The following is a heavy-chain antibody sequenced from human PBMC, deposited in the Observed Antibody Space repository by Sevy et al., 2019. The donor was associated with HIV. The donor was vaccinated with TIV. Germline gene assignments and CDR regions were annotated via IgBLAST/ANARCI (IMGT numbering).Heavy chain of an antibody. Sequence: AGSLRLSCAASGFTFSDHYMDWVRQAPGKGLEWVGRIRNNANSDTTEYAASVKGRFTISRDDSKNSLYLQMNSLKTEDTAVYYCARVPTYGSVTYFLDYWGQGSLVTVSS. CDR2: IRNNANSDTT. J-gene: IGHJ4*02. CDR3: ARVPTYGSVTYFLDY. CDR1: GFTFSDHY. V-gene: IGHV3-72*01. D-gene: IGHD3-10*01.